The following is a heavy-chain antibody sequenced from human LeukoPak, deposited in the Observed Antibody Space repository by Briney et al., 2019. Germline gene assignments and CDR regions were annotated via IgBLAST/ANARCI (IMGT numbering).Heavy chain of an antibody. CDR2: ISPGGLT. J-gene: IGHJ4*02. Sequence: GGSLRLSCAGSGFPFSSHGMNWVRQAPGKGLEWVSGISPGGLTYYADSVKGRFTISRDDSKNTLYLQMKNLRAEDTAVYYCAKDGAWLRFDDWGQGILVSVSS. CDR3: AKDGAWLRFDD. CDR1: GFPFSSHG. V-gene: IGHV3-23*01. D-gene: IGHD5-12*01.